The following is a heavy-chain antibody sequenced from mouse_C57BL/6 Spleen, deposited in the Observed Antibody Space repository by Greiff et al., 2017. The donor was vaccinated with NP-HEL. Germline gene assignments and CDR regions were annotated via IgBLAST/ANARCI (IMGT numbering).Heavy chain of an antibody. J-gene: IGHJ1*03. D-gene: IGHD2-13*01. CDR2: ISGGGGNT. Sequence: EVKLMESGGGLVKPGGSLKLSCAASGFTFSSYTMSWVRQTPEKRLEWVATISGGGGNTYYPDSVKGRFTISRDNAKNTLYLQMSSLRSEDTALYYCARRRLEYFDVWGTGTTVTVSS. CDR3: ARRRLEYFDV. V-gene: IGHV5-9*01. CDR1: GFTFSSYT.